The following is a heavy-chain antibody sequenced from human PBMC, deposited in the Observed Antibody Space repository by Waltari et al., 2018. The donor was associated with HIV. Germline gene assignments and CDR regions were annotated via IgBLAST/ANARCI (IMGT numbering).Heavy chain of an antibody. CDR3: AKESYDGYYDFWSGHNFFDS. D-gene: IGHD3-3*01. CDR1: GFTFKTYG. V-gene: IGHV3-33*03. Sequence: QVRLVASGGRVVQPGSSLTLSCAASGFTFKTYGMPWVRPAAGKGREWVGSLWHEGTNRLYADFARGRFTVSRDNSKNLLFLHMTGLRGDDTGLYFCAKESYDGYYDFWSGHNFFDSWGQGT. CDR2: LWHEGTNR. J-gene: IGHJ5*01.